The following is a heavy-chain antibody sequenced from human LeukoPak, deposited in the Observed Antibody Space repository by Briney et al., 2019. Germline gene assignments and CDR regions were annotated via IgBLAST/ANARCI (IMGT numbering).Heavy chain of an antibody. CDR2: INPNSGGT. J-gene: IGHJ6*02. D-gene: IGHD2-8*01. V-gene: IGHV1-2*02. Sequence: ASVMVSCKASGYTFTGYYMHWVRQAPGQGLEWMGWINPNSGGTNYAQKFQGRVTMTRDTSISTAYMELSRLRSDDTAVYYCARENCTNGVCYAYYYYYGMDVWGQGTTVTVSS. CDR1: GYTFTGYY. CDR3: ARENCTNGVCYAYYYYYGMDV.